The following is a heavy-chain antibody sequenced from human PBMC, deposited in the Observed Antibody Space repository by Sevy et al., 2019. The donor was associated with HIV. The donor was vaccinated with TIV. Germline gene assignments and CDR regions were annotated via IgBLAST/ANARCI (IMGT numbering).Heavy chain of an antibody. V-gene: IGHV4-39*01. D-gene: IGHD2-21*02. CDR2: IYYSGST. CDR1: GGSISSSSYY. J-gene: IGHJ4*02. CDR3: ARQNDFLSYYFDY. Sequence: SETLSLTCTVSGGSISSSSYYWGWIRQPPGKGLEWIGSIYYSGSTYYNPSLKSRVTISVDTSKNQFSLKLCSVTAADTAVYYCARQNDFLSYYFDYWGQGTLVTVSP.